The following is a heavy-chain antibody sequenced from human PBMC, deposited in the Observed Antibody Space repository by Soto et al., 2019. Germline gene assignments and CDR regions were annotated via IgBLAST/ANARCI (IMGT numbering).Heavy chain of an antibody. J-gene: IGHJ6*02. Sequence: PSETLSLTCTVSGGSISSYYWSWIRQPPGKGLEWIGYIYYSGSTNYNPSLKRRVTISVDTSKNQFSLKLRSVTAADTAVYYCARGGALSYYYGSGSYYKGPNYYYGMDVWGQGTTVTVSS. CDR1: GGSISSYY. CDR3: ARGGALSYYYGSGSYYKGPNYYYGMDV. CDR2: IYYSGST. V-gene: IGHV4-59*12. D-gene: IGHD3-10*01.